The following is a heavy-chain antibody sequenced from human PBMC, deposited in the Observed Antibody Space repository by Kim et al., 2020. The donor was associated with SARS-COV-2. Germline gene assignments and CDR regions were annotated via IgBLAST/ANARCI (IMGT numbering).Heavy chain of an antibody. Sequence: YADSVKGRFTISRDNSKNTLYLQMNSLRAEDTAVYYCASIANSWGAFDIWGQGTMVTVSS. D-gene: IGHD7-27*01. CDR3: ASIANSWGAFDI. V-gene: IGHV3-23*01. J-gene: IGHJ3*02.